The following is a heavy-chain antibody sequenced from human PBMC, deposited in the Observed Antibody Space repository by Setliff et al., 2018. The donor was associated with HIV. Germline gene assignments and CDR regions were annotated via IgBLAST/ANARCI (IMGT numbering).Heavy chain of an antibody. CDR3: ARRDGRSMNAFQI. CDR1: DYTFTKYW. Sequence: GESLKISCKALDYTFTKYWIAWVRQMPGEGLEWMGIIYPDDSDIRYNPSFQNQITISADKSIATGYLQLNNLKDSDTATYYCARRDGRSMNAFQIWGPGTMVTVSS. D-gene: IGHD2-21*01. CDR2: IYPDDSDI. J-gene: IGHJ3*01. V-gene: IGHV5-51*01.